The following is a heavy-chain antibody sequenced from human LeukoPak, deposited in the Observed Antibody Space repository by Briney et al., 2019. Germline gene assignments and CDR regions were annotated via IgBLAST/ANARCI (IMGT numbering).Heavy chain of an antibody. CDR2: IYYSGST. D-gene: IGHD2-15*01. Sequence: SETLSLTCTVSGGSISSSSYYWGWIRQPPGKGLEWIGSIYYSGSTYYNPSLKSRVTISVDTSKNQFSLKLSSVTAADTAVYYCARVIPAYCSGGSCYSDYFDYWGQGTLVTVSS. CDR3: ARVIPAYCSGGSCYSDYFDY. CDR1: GGSISSSSYY. J-gene: IGHJ4*02. V-gene: IGHV4-39*07.